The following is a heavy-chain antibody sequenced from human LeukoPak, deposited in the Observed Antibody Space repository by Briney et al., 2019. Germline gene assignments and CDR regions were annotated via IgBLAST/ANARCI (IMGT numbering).Heavy chain of an antibody. V-gene: IGHV3-43D*03. CDR2: ISWDGGGT. Sequence: PGGSLRLSCAASGFTFDRFTIHWVRQAPGKGLEWVSLISWDGGGTYYADTVKGRFTISRDNSKNSLYLQMNSLRAEDTALYYCAKDMAAYYYASGNIDYWGQGTLVTVSS. D-gene: IGHD3-10*01. J-gene: IGHJ4*02. CDR1: GFTFDRFT. CDR3: AKDMAAYYYASGNIDY.